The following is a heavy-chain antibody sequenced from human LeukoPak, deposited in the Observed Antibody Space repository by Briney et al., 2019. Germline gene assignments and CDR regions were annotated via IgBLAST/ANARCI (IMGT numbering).Heavy chain of an antibody. Sequence: SVKVSCKASGGTFSSYAISWVRQAPGQGLEWMGGIIPIFGTANYAQKFQGRVTITADESTSTAYMELSSLRSEDTAVYYCARALESIAARPHPDNWFDPWGQGTLVTVSS. D-gene: IGHD6-6*01. J-gene: IGHJ5*02. CDR1: GGTFSSYA. CDR3: ARALESIAARPHPDNWFDP. CDR2: IIPIFGTA. V-gene: IGHV1-69*13.